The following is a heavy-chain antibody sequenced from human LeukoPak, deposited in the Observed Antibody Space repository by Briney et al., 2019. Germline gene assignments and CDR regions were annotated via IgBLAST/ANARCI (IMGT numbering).Heavy chain of an antibody. V-gene: IGHV3-23*01. Sequence: GGSLRLSCAVSGFTFSSYAMSWVRQAPGKGLEWVSGISTSGASTSNADSVKGRFTISRDNPRNTLYMQMNSLRAEDTALYYCAIMHPYYDGSGYWVQWGQGTLVTVSS. D-gene: IGHD3-22*01. J-gene: IGHJ4*02. CDR1: GFTFSSYA. CDR3: AIMHPYYDGSGYWVQ. CDR2: ISTSGAST.